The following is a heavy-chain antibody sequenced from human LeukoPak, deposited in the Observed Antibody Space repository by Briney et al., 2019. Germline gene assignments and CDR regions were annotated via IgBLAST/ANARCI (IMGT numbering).Heavy chain of an antibody. V-gene: IGHV4-39*01. CDR2: IYYSGST. J-gene: IGHJ5*02. D-gene: IGHD2-2*01. CDR3: ARSYCSSTSCYFPSSWLDP. CDR1: GGSISSSSYY. Sequence: SETLSLTCTVSGGSISSSSYYWGWIRQPPGKGLEWIGSIYYSGSTYYNPSLKSRVTISVDTSKNQFSLKLSSVTAADTAVYYCARSYCSSTSCYFPSSWLDPWGQGTLVTVSS.